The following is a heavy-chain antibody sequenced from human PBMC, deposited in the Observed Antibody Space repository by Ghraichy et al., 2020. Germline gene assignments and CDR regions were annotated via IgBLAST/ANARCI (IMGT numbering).Heavy chain of an antibody. CDR3: VRSYKDGLRHFDY. J-gene: IGHJ4*02. Sequence: GGSLRLSCAASGFSFTDYWMHWVRQTPGRGLEWVSHLNIDGTTVNSADSVKGRFTISRDNAKNTMYLQMISLTVEDTAVYYCVRSYKDGLRHFDYWGQGTLVTVYS. CDR2: LNIDGTTV. V-gene: IGHV3-74*01. D-gene: IGHD1-14*01. CDR1: GFSFTDYW.